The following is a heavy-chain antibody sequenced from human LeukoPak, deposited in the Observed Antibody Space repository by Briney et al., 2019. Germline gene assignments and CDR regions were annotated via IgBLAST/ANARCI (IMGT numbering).Heavy chain of an antibody. Sequence: GASVKVSCKASGYTFTSYYMHWVRQAPGQGLEWMGIINPNSGNTGYAQKFQGRVTMTRNTSISTAYMELSSLRSEDTAVYYCARGTDYMDVWGKGTTVTISS. CDR3: ARGTDYMDV. J-gene: IGHJ6*03. V-gene: IGHV1-8*02. CDR1: GYTFTSYY. CDR2: INPNSGNT.